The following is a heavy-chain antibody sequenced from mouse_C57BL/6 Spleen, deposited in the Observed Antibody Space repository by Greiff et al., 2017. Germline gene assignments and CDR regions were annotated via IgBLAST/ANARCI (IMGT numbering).Heavy chain of an antibody. J-gene: IGHJ4*01. V-gene: IGHV2-4*01. CDR1: GFSLTSYG. CDR3: ANLYYDYDEGAGYAMDY. CDR2: IWSGGST. D-gene: IGHD2-4*01. Sequence: QVQLQQSGPGLVQPSQSLSITCTVSGFSLTSYGVHWVRQPPGKGLEWLGVIWSGGSTDYNAAFISRLSISKDNSKSQVFFKMNSLQADDTAIYYCANLYYDYDEGAGYAMDYWGQGTSVTVSS.